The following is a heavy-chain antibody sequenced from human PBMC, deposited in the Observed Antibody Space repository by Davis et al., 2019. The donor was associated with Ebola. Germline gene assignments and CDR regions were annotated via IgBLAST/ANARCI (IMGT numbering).Heavy chain of an antibody. D-gene: IGHD1-26*01. CDR1: GFTFGSYA. V-gene: IGHV3-23*01. Sequence: GRSLRLSCPASGFTFGSYATTWVRQAPGKGLEWVSAISGRGGNTYYADSVKGRFTISRDNAKNSLYLQMNSLRDEDTAVYYCARDLGEWELLDAFDIWGQGTMVTVSS. J-gene: IGHJ3*02. CDR2: ISGRGGNT. CDR3: ARDLGEWELLDAFDI.